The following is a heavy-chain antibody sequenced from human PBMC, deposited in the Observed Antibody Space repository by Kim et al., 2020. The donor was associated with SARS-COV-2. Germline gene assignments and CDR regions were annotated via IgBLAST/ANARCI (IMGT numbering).Heavy chain of an antibody. CDR2: INWNAGST. CDR1: GFTFDNYG. Sequence: GGSLRLSCAASGFTFDNYGMSWVRQAPGKGLEWVSNINWNAGSTGYADSVKGRFTISRDNAKNSLYLQMDSLRAEDTVLYYCARMSSSGWYEYWGQGTLVTVSS. CDR3: ARMSSSGWYEY. V-gene: IGHV3-20*04. J-gene: IGHJ1*01. D-gene: IGHD6-19*01.